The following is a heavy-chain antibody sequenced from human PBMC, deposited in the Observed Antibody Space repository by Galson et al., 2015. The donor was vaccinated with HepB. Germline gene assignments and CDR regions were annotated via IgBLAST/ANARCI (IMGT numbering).Heavy chain of an antibody. J-gene: IGHJ5*02. CDR3: ARRPYGDYGEEFWFDP. CDR1: GYTFTSYW. CDR2: IYAGDSDT. D-gene: IGHD4-17*01. V-gene: IGHV5-51*01. Sequence: QSGAEVKKPGESLKISCKGSGYTFTSYWIAWVRQMPGKGLEWMGIIYAGDSDTTYGPSFQGQVTISVDKSISTASLQWSSLEASDTAMYYCARRPYGDYGEEFWFDPWGQGTLVTVSS.